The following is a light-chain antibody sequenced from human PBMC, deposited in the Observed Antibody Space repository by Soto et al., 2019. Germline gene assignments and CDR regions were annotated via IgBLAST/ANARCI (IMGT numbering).Light chain of an antibody. V-gene: IGKV3-20*01. CDR1: QSVSSSY. CDR2: GAS. Sequence: EIVLTQSPGTLSLSPGRRATLSCRASQSVSSSYLAWYQQKPGQAPRLLIYGASSRATGIPDRFSGSGSGTDITLTISRLEPEDFAVYSCQQYGSSPGTFGQGTKLEIK. J-gene: IGKJ2*01. CDR3: QQYGSSPGT.